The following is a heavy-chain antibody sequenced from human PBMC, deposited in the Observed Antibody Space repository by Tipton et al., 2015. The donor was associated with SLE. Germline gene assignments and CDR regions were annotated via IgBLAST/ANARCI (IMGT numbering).Heavy chain of an antibody. CDR2: IKGDGSKR. D-gene: IGHD6-13*01. CDR3: ARDGSAGAMFY. V-gene: IGHV3-7*01. J-gene: IGHJ4*02. CDR1: GFTFSDYW. Sequence: SLRLSCVASGFTFSDYWMKWVRQAPGKGLEWVANIKGDGSKRYYVASVKGRFTISRDNAKNSVYLQINSLRAEDTAVYYCARDGSAGAMFYWGQGTLVTVSS.